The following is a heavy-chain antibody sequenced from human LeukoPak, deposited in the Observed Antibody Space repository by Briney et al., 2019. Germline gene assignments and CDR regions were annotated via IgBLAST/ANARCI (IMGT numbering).Heavy chain of an antibody. V-gene: IGHV4-39*01. D-gene: IGHD2-21*01. Sequence: SETLSLTCTVSGGSISGSGHFWGWIRQPRGKGLERIASIHYSGNTWYNPSLNPSLKSRVTISVDTSKNQFYLKVSSVIAADTAVFYCASHCGRDCFSWGQGTQVTVSS. J-gene: IGHJ5*02. CDR3: ASHCGRDCFS. CDR2: IHYSGNT. CDR1: GGSISGSGHF.